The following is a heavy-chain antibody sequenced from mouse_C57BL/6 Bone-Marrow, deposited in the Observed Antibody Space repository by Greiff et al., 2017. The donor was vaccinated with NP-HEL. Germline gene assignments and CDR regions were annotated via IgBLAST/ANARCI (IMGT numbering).Heavy chain of an antibody. CDR3: TTFIYYDYDGYYFDY. J-gene: IGHJ2*01. D-gene: IGHD2-4*01. CDR1: GFNIKDDY. Sequence: VQLQQSGAELVRPGASVKLSCTASGFNIKDDYMHWVKQRPEQGLEWIGWIDPENGDTEYASKFQGKATITADTSSNTAYLQLSSLTSEDTAVYYCTTFIYYDYDGYYFDYWGQGTTLTVSS. CDR2: IDPENGDT. V-gene: IGHV14-4*01.